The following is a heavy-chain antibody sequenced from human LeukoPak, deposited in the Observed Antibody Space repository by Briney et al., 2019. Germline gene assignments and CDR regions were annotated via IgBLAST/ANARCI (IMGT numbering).Heavy chain of an antibody. CDR3: ARENLYAYYDYVWGSFGFDY. V-gene: IGHV1-18*01. Sequence: GASVKVSCKASGYTFTSYGTSWVRQAPGQGLEWMGWISAYNGNTNYAQKLQGRVTMTTDTSTSTAYMELRSLRSDDTAVYYCARENLYAYYDYVWGSFGFDYWGQGTLVTVSS. CDR2: ISAYNGNT. CDR1: GYTFTSYG. J-gene: IGHJ4*02. D-gene: IGHD3-16*01.